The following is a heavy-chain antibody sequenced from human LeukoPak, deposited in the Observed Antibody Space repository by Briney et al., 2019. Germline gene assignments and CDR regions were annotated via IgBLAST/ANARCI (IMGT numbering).Heavy chain of an antibody. CDR3: ARDHDSSGYYYLAVY. J-gene: IGHJ4*02. CDR1: GYTFTSYG. D-gene: IGHD3-22*01. CDR2: ISAYNGNT. V-gene: IGHV1-18*01. Sequence: GASVKVSCKASGYTFTSYGISRVRQAPGQGLEWMGWISAYNGNTNYAQKLQGRVTMTTDTSTSTAYMELRSLRSDDTAVYYCARDHDSSGYYYLAVYWGPGTLVTVSS.